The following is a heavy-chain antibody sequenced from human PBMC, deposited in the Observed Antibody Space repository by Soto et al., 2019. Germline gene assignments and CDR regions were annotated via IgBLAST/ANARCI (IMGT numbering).Heavy chain of an antibody. CDR1: GFTFSSYA. J-gene: IGHJ4*01. CDR2: ISGSGGST. Sequence: GGSLSLSCAASGFTFSSYAMSWVRQAPGKGLEWVSAISGSGGSTYYADSVKGRFTISRDNSKNTLYLQMNSLRAEDTAVYYCAKVANADILTGYYSNFDYWGHGTLVTVSS. D-gene: IGHD3-9*01. CDR3: AKVANADILTGYYSNFDY. V-gene: IGHV3-23*01.